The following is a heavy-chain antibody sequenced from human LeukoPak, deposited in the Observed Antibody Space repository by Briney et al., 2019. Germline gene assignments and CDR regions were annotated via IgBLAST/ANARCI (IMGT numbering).Heavy chain of an antibody. CDR3: ANMRDLPSSLIDS. V-gene: IGHV1-69*15. CDR2: ILPIFGTR. Sequence: VASVRVSCKTSGGSFKSYSLNWVRQAHGQGLEWLGRILPIFGTRNYAPKFQGRLTITADESTSTVYMDLSGLKSEDTAVYYCANMRDLPSSLIDSWGPGTLLTVSS. J-gene: IGHJ4*02. CDR1: GGSFKSYS. D-gene: IGHD3-16*01.